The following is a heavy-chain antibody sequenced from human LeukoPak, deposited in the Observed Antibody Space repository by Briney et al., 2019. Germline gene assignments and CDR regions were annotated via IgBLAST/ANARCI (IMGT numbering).Heavy chain of an antibody. V-gene: IGHV4-34*01. CDR1: GGSFSGYY. CDR3: ARARQWELPPGYYYYGMDV. CDR2: INHSGST. D-gene: IGHD1-26*01. Sequence: SETLSLTCAVYGGSFSGYYWSWIRQPPGKGLEWIGEINHSGSTNYNPSLKSRVTISVDTSKNQFSLKLSSVTAADTAVYYCARARQWELPPGYYYYGMDVWGQGTTVTVSS. J-gene: IGHJ6*02.